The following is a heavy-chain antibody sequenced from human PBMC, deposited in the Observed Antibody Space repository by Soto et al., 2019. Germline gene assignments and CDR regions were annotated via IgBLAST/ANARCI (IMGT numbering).Heavy chain of an antibody. Sequence: QVQLQQWGAGLLKPSETLSLTCAVYGQSFSGHTWSWIRQSPGKGLEWMVEISQSGSTYYNPSLKTRVTISADTSKNQFSLTLNSVTAADTGVFYCARGSGIAVIPGELEDVHYDYWGQGTLVSVSS. J-gene: IGHJ4*02. CDR2: ISQSGST. D-gene: IGHD2-2*01. V-gene: IGHV4-34*01. CDR1: GQSFSGHT. CDR3: ARGSGIAVIPGELEDVHYDY.